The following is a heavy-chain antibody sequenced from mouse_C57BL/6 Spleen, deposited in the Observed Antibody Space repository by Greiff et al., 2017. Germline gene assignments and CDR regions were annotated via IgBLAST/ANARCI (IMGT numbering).Heavy chain of an antibody. CDR2: ILPGSGST. V-gene: IGHV1-9*01. CDR1: GYTFTGYW. Sequence: QVQLQQSGAELMKPGASVKLSCKATGYTFTGYWIEWVKQRPGHGLEWIGEILPGSGSTNYNEKFKGKATFTADTSSNTAYIKLSSLTTEDSAIYYCARGGGRDFYWYFDVWGTGTTVTVSS. D-gene: IGHD3-3*01. J-gene: IGHJ1*03. CDR3: ARGGGRDFYWYFDV.